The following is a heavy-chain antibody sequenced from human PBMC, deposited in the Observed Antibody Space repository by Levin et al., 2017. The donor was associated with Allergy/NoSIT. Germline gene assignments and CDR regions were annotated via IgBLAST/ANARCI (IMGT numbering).Heavy chain of an antibody. J-gene: IGHJ4*02. CDR3: ATALDYGDYVGFDY. V-gene: IGHV1-24*01. CDR2: FDPEDGET. D-gene: IGHD4-17*01. Sequence: ASVKVSCKVSGYTLTELSMHWVRQAPGKGLEWMGGFDPEDGETIYAQKFQGRVTMTEDTSTDTAYMELSSLRSEDTAVYYCATALDYGDYVGFDYWGQGTLVTVSS. CDR1: GYTLTELS.